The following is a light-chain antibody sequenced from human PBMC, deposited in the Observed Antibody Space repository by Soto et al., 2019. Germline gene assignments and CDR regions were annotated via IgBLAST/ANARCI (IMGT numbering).Light chain of an antibody. CDR2: GST. V-gene: IGLV1-44*01. J-gene: IGLJ1*01. CDR3: AAWDDSLNGLV. CDR1: YSNIGSNT. Sequence: QSVLTQPPSASGTAGQRVTISCSGSYSNIGSNTVNWYQHLPGTAPKLVIHGSTQRPSGVPDRFSGSKSGTSASLAISGLQSEDDADYFCAAWDDSLNGLVFGTGTKLTVL.